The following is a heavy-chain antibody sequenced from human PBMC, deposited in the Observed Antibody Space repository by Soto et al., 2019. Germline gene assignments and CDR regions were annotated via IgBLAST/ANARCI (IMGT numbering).Heavy chain of an antibody. CDR2: IWYDGSNK. CDR3: ARGPPSSPARFDY. CDR1: GFTFSSYG. V-gene: IGHV3-33*01. D-gene: IGHD6-6*01. Sequence: GGSLRLSCAASGFTFSSYGMHWVRQAPGKGLEWVAVIWYDGSNKYYADSVKGRFTISRDNSKNTLYLKMNSLRAEDTAVYYCARGPPSSPARFDYWGQGTLVTVSS. J-gene: IGHJ4*02.